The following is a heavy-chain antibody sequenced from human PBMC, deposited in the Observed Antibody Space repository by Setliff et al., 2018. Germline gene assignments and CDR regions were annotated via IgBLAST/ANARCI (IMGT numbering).Heavy chain of an antibody. J-gene: IGHJ3*02. V-gene: IGHV3-7*03. CDR1: GFTFSTAW. Sequence: PGGSLRLSCAASGFTFSTAWMNWVRQAPGKGLEWVANIKGDGSEKFYLDSVKGRFTISRDNAKNSLYLQMNSLRAEDTAVYYCARDRISRYYDSRAHAFDIWGQGTMVTVSS. D-gene: IGHD3-22*01. CDR2: IKGDGSEK. CDR3: ARDRISRYYDSRAHAFDI.